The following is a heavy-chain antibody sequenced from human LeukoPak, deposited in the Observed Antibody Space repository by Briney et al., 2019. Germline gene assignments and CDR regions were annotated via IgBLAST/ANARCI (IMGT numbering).Heavy chain of an antibody. V-gene: IGHV4-39*01. CDR1: GGSISSSSYY. J-gene: IGHJ3*02. CDR3: ARHWPQGNAFDI. Sequence: SETLSLTCTVSGGSISSSSYYWGWIRQPPGKGLEWIGSIYYSGSTNYNPSLKSRVTISVDTSKNQFSLKLSSVTAADTAVYYCARHWPQGNAFDIWGQGTMVTVSS. CDR2: IYYSGST.